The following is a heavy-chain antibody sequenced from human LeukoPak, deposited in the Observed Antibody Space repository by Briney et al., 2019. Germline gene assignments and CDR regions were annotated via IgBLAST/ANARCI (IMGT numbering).Heavy chain of an antibody. D-gene: IGHD3-10*01. CDR3: ARGPCEIMVRGVDYYYGMDV. Sequence: KPSETLSLTCTVSGGSISSGDYYWGWIRQLPGKGLEWIGYIYYSGRTYYNPSLKSRLTISIDTSKSQFSLNLKSVTAADTAVYYCARGPCEIMVRGVDYYYGMDVWGQGTTVTVSS. J-gene: IGHJ6*02. CDR2: IYYSGRT. CDR1: GGSISSGDYY. V-gene: IGHV4-31*03.